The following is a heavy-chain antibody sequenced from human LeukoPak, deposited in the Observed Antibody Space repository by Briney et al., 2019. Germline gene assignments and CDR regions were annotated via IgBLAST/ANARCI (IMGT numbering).Heavy chain of an antibody. D-gene: IGHD2-2*02. CDR3: ARYGPVVVPAAIRGSGFDY. J-gene: IGHJ4*02. CDR2: INHSGST. Sequence: SETLSLTCAVYGGSFSGYYWSWIRQPPGKGLEWTGEINHSGSTNYNPSLKSRVTISVDTSKNQFSLKLSSVTAADTAVYYCARYGPVVVPAAIRGSGFDYWGQGTLVTVSS. CDR1: GGSFSGYY. V-gene: IGHV4-34*01.